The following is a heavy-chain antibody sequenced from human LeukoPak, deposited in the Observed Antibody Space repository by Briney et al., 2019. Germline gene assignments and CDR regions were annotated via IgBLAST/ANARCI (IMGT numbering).Heavy chain of an antibody. CDR2: IHPIENT. Sequence: SETLSLTCAGSGGSISSNNWGSWVRQPPGKGLEWVGEIHPIENTNYNPSLKSRVTISMDKSKNQFSLRLSSVTAADTAVYYCAARLEVPTPNIYWGQGTLVTVSS. V-gene: IGHV4-4*02. D-gene: IGHD2-2*01. J-gene: IGHJ4*02. CDR1: GGSISSNNW. CDR3: AARLEVPTPNIY.